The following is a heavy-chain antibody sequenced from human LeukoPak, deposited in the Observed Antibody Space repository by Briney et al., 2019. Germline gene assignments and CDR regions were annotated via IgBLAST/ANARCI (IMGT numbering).Heavy chain of an antibody. D-gene: IGHD6-13*01. J-gene: IGHJ4*01. Sequence: SETLSLTCTVSGGPISTSSYYWGWIRQPPGKRLEWIGSIHYSGSTYYNTPLKSRATISIDTSNNQFSLRLSSVTAADTAVYYCARRRPGVAAPGREHYFDYWGHGILVTVSS. CDR2: IHYSGST. V-gene: IGHV4-39*01. CDR3: ARRRPGVAAPGREHYFDY. CDR1: GGPISTSSYY.